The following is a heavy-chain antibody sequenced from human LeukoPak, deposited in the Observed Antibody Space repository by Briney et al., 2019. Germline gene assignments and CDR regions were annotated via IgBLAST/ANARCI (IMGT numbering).Heavy chain of an antibody. CDR1: GFTFSSYW. Sequence: GGSLRLSCAASGFTFSSYWMHWVRQAPGKGLVWVSRINSDGSSTSYADSVKGRFTISRDNAKNTLCLQMNSLRAEDTAVYYCARYCSGSSCYYQFDYWGQGTLVTVSS. CDR2: INSDGSST. V-gene: IGHV3-74*01. CDR3: ARYCSGSSCYYQFDY. J-gene: IGHJ4*02. D-gene: IGHD2-15*01.